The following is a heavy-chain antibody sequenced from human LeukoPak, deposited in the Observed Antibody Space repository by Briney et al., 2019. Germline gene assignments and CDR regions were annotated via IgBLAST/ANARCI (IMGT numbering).Heavy chain of an antibody. J-gene: IGHJ4*02. CDR3: AKQTYSSSKTLDY. V-gene: IGHV3-23*01. D-gene: IGHD6-6*01. CDR2: ISGSGGST. CDR1: GFTFSSYA. Sequence: GGSLRLSCTASGFTFSSYAMSWVRQAPGKGLEWVSAISGSGGSTYYADSVKGRFTISRDNSKNTLYLQMNSLRAEDTAVYYCAKQTYSSSKTLDYWGQGTLVTVSS.